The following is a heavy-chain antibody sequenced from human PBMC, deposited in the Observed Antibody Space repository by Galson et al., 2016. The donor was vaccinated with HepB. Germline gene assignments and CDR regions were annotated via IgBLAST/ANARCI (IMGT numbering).Heavy chain of an antibody. D-gene: IGHD3-10*01. V-gene: IGHV3-74*01. CDR3: ARDFQFGSVSNGY. J-gene: IGHJ4*02. Sequence: SLRLSCAVSGFTFGNYWMHWVRQAPGKGPVWVSRISPDGSSTSCADSVKGRFTISRDNAKNTLYLQMSSLRAEDTAVYYCARDFQFGSVSNGYWGQGTLVTVSS. CDR1: GFTFGNYW. CDR2: ISPDGSST.